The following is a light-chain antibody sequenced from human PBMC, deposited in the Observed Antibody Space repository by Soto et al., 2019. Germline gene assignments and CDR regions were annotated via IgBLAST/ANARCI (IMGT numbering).Light chain of an antibody. Sequence: DIQMTQSPSSLSASVGDRVTITCRASQDISRWLVWYQQKPEKAPKSLIYDASNLQSGVPSRFSGSGSGTEFTLTITSLQPEDFGTYYCQQYKSYPLTFGGGTKVEIK. J-gene: IGKJ4*01. CDR1: QDISRW. CDR2: DAS. CDR3: QQYKSYPLT. V-gene: IGKV1D-16*01.